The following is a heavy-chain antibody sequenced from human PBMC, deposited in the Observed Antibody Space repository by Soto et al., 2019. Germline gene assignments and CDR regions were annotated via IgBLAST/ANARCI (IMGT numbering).Heavy chain of an antibody. Sequence: ASVKVSCKASGYTFTSYGISWVRQAPGQGLEWMGWISAYNGNTNYAQKLQGRVTMTTDTSTSTAYMELRSLRSDDTAVYYCARDRGSYGRPGYYYYGMDVWGQGTTVTVSS. CDR3: ARDRGSYGRPGYYYYGMDV. CDR1: GYTFTSYG. CDR2: ISAYNGNT. J-gene: IGHJ6*02. D-gene: IGHD3-16*01. V-gene: IGHV1-18*01.